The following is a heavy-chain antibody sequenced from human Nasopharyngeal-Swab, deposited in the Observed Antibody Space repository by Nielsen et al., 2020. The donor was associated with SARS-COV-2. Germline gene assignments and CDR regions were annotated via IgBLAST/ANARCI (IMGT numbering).Heavy chain of an antibody. CDR3: ARDPAEGFLEWLGGG. Sequence: GGSLRLSCAASGFTFSSYWMSWVRQAPGKGLEWVANIKQDGSEKYYVDSVKGRFTISRDNAKNSLYLQMNSLRAEDTAVYYCARDPAEGFLEWLGGGWGQGTLVTVSS. V-gene: IGHV3-7*01. D-gene: IGHD3-3*01. J-gene: IGHJ4*02. CDR2: IKQDGSEK. CDR1: GFTFSSYW.